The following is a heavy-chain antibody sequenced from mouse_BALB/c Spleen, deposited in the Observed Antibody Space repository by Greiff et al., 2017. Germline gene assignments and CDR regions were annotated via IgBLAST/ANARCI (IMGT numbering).Heavy chain of an antibody. J-gene: IGHJ2*01. D-gene: IGHD1-1*01. CDR3: ARDYGSSPYYFDY. Sequence: EVQGVESGGGLVQPGGSRKLSCAASGFTFSSFGMHWVRQAPEKGLEWVAYISSGSSTIYYADTVKGRFTISRDNPKNTLFLQMTSLRSEDTAMYYCARDYGSSPYYFDYWGQGTTLTVSS. CDR2: ISSGSSTI. V-gene: IGHV5-17*02. CDR1: GFTFSSFG.